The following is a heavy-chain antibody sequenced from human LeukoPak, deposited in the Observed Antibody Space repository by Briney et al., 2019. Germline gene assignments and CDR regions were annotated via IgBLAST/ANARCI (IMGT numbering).Heavy chain of an antibody. D-gene: IGHD2-15*01. J-gene: IGHJ4*02. CDR1: GGSFSGYY. Sequence: SETLSLTCAVYGGSFSGYYRSWIRQPPGKGLEWIGEINHSGSTNYNPSLKSRVTISVDTSKNQFSLNLSSVTAADTAVYYCARRGSDCSGGSCYLKIDYWGQGTLVTVSS. CDR2: INHSGST. CDR3: ARRGSDCSGGSCYLKIDY. V-gene: IGHV4-34*01.